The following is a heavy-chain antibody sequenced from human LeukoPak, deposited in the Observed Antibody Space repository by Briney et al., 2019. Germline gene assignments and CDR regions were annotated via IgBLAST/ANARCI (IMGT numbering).Heavy chain of an antibody. J-gene: IGHJ1*01. CDR1: GLTITNLW. V-gene: IGHV3-23*01. CDR3: AKDIVVVTAPRQGYFQH. Sequence: HTGGSLRLSCAASGLTITNLWMSWVRQAPGKGLEWVSAISGSGGSTYYADSVKGRFTISRDNSKNTLYLQMNSLRAEDTAVYYCAKDIVVVTAPRQGYFQHWGQGTLVTVSS. D-gene: IGHD2-21*02. CDR2: ISGSGGST.